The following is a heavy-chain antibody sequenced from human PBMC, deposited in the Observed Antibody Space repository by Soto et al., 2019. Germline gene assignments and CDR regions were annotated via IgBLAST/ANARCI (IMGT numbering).Heavy chain of an antibody. CDR2: ISSSSSYI. J-gene: IGHJ4*02. Sequence: GGSLRLSCAASGFTFSSYSMNWVRQAPGKGLEWVSSISSSSSYIYYADSVKGRFTISRGNAKNSLYLQMNSLRAEDTAVYYCARCGYSYGLDYYFDYWGQGTLVTVSS. CDR3: ARCGYSYGLDYYFDY. D-gene: IGHD5-18*01. V-gene: IGHV3-21*01. CDR1: GFTFSSYS.